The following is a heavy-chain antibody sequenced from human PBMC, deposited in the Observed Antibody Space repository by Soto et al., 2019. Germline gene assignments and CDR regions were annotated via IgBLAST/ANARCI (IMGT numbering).Heavy chain of an antibody. CDR3: ARGFNSALDI. CDR2: ISDNGGGK. V-gene: IGHV3-7*01. Sequence: PGGSLRLSCAASGFTFSSYAMSWVRQAPGKGLEWVSNISDNGGGKYYADSAKGRFTISRDNAKNSLHLQMSSLGAEDTAVYYCARGFNSALDIWGQGTMVTVSS. J-gene: IGHJ3*02. CDR1: GFTFSSYA.